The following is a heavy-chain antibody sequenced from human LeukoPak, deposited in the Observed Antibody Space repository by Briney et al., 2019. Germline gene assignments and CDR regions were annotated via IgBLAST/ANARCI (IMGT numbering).Heavy chain of an antibody. Sequence: GGSLRLSCAASGFTFSSYSMNWVRQAPGKGLEWVSYISSSSSTIYYADSVKGRFTISRDNAKNSLYLQMNSLRAKDTAVYYCARESGDIVARGDYFDYWAREPWSPSPQ. D-gene: IGHD5-12*01. J-gene: IGHJ4*02. CDR1: GFTFSSYS. CDR2: ISSSSSTI. V-gene: IGHV3-48*04. CDR3: ARESGDIVARGDYFDY.